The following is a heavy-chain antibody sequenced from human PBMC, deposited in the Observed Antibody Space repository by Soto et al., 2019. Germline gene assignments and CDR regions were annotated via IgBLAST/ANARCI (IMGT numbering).Heavy chain of an antibody. CDR2: MDPNNGNT. CDR3: ARTVTGDS. Sequence: SVKVSCKASGYTFTTYDINWVRQATGQGLEWMGYMDPNNGNTGYAQKFQGRITMTRDTSISTAYMELRSLRSEDTAVYYCARTVTGDSWGQGTLVTVSS. CDR1: GYTFTTYD. D-gene: IGHD6-19*01. V-gene: IGHV1-8*01. J-gene: IGHJ4*02.